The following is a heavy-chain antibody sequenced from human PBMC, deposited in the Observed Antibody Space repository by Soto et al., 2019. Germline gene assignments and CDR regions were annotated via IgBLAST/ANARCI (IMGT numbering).Heavy chain of an antibody. Sequence: QVQLVESGGGVVQPGRSLRLSCAASGVTFSTYTIHWVRQPPGKGLEWVAIISYDGSNAYYAYSVKGRFTVSRDNSRNTVYLQMNSLIPEHTALYHCAGEPPGSGADDYFDYWGQGALVTVSS. V-gene: IGHV3-30-3*01. D-gene: IGHD1-1*01. CDR2: ISYDGSNA. CDR3: AGEPPGSGADDYFDY. J-gene: IGHJ4*02. CDR1: GVTFSTYT.